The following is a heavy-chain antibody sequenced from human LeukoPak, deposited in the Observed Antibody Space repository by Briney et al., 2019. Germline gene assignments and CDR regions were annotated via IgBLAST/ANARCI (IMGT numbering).Heavy chain of an antibody. CDR2: IKQDGSEK. D-gene: IGHD2-2*01. Sequence: PGGSLRLSCAASGFNLGSNWMSWVRQPPGKGLEWVANIKQDGSEKYYVDSVKGRFTIFRDNAKNSLYLPMNSLRAEDTAVYYCARGPREYCSSTSCSFDYWGQGTLVTVSS. V-gene: IGHV3-7*01. J-gene: IGHJ4*02. CDR3: ARGPREYCSSTSCSFDY. CDR1: GFNLGSNW.